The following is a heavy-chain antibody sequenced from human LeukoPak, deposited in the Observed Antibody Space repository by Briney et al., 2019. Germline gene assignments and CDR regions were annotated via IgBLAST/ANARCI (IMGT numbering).Heavy chain of an antibody. CDR3: ARERPDSRNLDY. D-gene: IGHD1-14*01. Sequence: GGSLRLSCAASGFTFSNAWMSWVRQAPGKGLEWVSITYSGDTTCYADSVKGRFIISRDDSKNTLSLQMNDLRVEDTAVYYCARERPDSRNLDYWGRGALVTVSS. CDR1: GFTFSNAW. V-gene: IGHV3-66*01. J-gene: IGHJ4*02. CDR2: TYSGDTT.